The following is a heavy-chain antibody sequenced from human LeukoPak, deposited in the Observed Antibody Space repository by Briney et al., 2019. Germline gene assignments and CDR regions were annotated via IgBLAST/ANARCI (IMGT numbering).Heavy chain of an antibody. CDR2: INPNSGGT. Sequence: ASVKVSCKASGYTFTGYYMHWVRQAPGQGLEWMGWINPNSGGTSYAQKFQGRVTMTRDTSISTAYMELSRLRSDDTAVYYCASRGIADPNFDYWGQGTLVTVSS. J-gene: IGHJ4*02. V-gene: IGHV1-2*02. CDR3: ASRGIADPNFDY. D-gene: IGHD6-13*01. CDR1: GYTFTGYY.